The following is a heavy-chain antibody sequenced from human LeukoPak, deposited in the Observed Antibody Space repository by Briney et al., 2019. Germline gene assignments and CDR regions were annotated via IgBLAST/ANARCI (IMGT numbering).Heavy chain of an antibody. V-gene: IGHV1-2*02. D-gene: IGHD6-13*01. CDR2: INPNSGGT. J-gene: IGHJ3*02. CDR1: GYTFSNFG. Sequence: ASVKVSCKTSGYTFSNFGINWVRQAPGQGLEWMGCINPNSGGTNYEQKFQGRVTMTRDTSISTAYMEVSRLRSDDTAVYYCASVYSRSWYGAFDIWGQGTMVTVSS. CDR3: ASVYSRSWYGAFDI.